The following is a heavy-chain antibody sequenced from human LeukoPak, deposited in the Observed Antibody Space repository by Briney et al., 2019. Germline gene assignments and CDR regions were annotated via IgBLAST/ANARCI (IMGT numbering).Heavy chain of an antibody. V-gene: IGHV4-34*01. J-gene: IGHJ4*02. CDR1: GGSFSGYY. CDR3: ARSADSSGWYAGSFDY. D-gene: IGHD6-19*01. CDR2: INHSGST. Sequence: KPSETLSLTCAVYGGSFSGYYWSWIRQPPGKGLEWIGEINHSGSTNYNPSLKSRVTISVDTSKNQFSLKLSSVTAADTAVYYCARSADSSGWYAGSFDYWGQGTLVTVSS.